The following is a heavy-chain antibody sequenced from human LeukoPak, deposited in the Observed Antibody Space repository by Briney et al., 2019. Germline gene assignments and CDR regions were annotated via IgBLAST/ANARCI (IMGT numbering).Heavy chain of an antibody. CDR1: GGSISSSSYY. CDR2: IYYSGST. Sequence: SETLSLTCTVSGGSISSSSYYWGWIRQPPGKGLEWIGSIYYSGSTYYNPSLKSRVTISVDTSKNQFSLKLSSVTAADTAVYYCARAEDYYDSSGSYYFDYWGQGTLVTVSS. D-gene: IGHD3-22*01. CDR3: ARAEDYYDSSGSYYFDY. V-gene: IGHV4-39*07. J-gene: IGHJ4*02.